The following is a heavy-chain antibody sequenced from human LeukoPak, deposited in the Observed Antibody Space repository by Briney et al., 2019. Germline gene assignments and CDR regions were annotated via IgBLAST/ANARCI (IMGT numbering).Heavy chain of an antibody. CDR1: GFTFSSYA. Sequence: GGSLRLSCAASGFTFSSYAMSWVRQAPGKGLEWVSAISGSGGSTYYADSVKGRFTISRDNSKNTLFQQINSLRADDTAVYYCAKAVSAGTDYWGQGTLVTVSS. CDR2: ISGSGGST. CDR3: AKAVSAGTDY. V-gene: IGHV3-23*01. D-gene: IGHD6-19*01. J-gene: IGHJ4*02.